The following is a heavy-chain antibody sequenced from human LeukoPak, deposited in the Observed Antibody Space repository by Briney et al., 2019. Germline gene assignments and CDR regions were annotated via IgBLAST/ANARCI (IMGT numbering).Heavy chain of an antibody. CDR1: GGTFSSYA. V-gene: IGHV1-69*05. J-gene: IGHJ3*02. Sequence: SVQVSCKASGGTFSSYAISWVRQAPGQGLEWRGRIIPTFGTANYAQKLQGRVTITTDESTSTAYMELSSLRSEDTAVYYCARDGTAVVVVAATHRAFDIWGQGTMVTVSS. D-gene: IGHD2-15*01. CDR2: IIPTFGTA. CDR3: ARDGTAVVVVAATHRAFDI.